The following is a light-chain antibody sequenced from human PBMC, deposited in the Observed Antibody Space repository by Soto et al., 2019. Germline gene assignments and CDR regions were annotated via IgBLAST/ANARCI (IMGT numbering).Light chain of an antibody. CDR1: QSVTTN. V-gene: IGKV3-15*01. Sequence: EIVLTQSPATLSVSPGERATLSCRASQSVTTNLAWYQQKPGQAPRLLIHDASTRAAGIPDRLSGSGSGTEFTLTFSSLQSEDFAIYYCQQYNGWPLTFGGGTKVEIK. J-gene: IGKJ4*01. CDR2: DAS. CDR3: QQYNGWPLT.